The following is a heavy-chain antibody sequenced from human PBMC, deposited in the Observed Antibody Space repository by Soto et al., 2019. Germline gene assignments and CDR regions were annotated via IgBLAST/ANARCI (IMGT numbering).Heavy chain of an antibody. CDR2: ISYDGSNK. CDR3: ARENRYDSRSYYFDY. D-gene: IGHD3-3*01. Sequence: GGSLRLSCAASGFTFSSYAMHWVRQAPGKGLEWVAVISYDGSNKYYADSVKGRFTISRDNSKNTLYLQMNSLRAEDTAVYYCARENRYDSRSYYFDYWGQGALVTVSS. V-gene: IGHV3-30-3*01. J-gene: IGHJ4*02. CDR1: GFTFSSYA.